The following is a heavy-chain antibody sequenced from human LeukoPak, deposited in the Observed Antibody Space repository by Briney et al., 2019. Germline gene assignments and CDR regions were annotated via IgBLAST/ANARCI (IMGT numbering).Heavy chain of an antibody. CDR1: GFTFSSYW. J-gene: IGHJ4*02. Sequence: TGGSLRLSCAASGFTFSSYWMHWVRQAPGEGLVWVSRIDSDGIGTVYADSVKGRFTISRDNAKNTLYLQMNSLRAEDTAVYYCARGGSSGHYFDYWGQGTLVTVSS. CDR2: IDSDGIGT. D-gene: IGHD6-6*01. V-gene: IGHV3-74*01. CDR3: ARGGSSGHYFDY.